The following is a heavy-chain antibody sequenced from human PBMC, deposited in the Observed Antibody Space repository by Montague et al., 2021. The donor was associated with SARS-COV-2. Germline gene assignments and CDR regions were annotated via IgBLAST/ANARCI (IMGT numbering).Heavy chain of an antibody. V-gene: IGHV4-34*01. Sequence: SETLSLTCAVYGGSFSDYFWTWIRQPPGKGLEWFGEINHRGTSNYNPSLKRPHTIPFDTSRDKFSLYLGSVTAADTAVYYCARGRQPFNMIVIVMTGGEYYFDYWGQGTLVTVSS. CDR2: INHRGTS. CDR1: GGSFSDYF. CDR3: ARGRQPFNMIVIVMTGGEYYFDY. J-gene: IGHJ4*02. D-gene: IGHD3-22*01.